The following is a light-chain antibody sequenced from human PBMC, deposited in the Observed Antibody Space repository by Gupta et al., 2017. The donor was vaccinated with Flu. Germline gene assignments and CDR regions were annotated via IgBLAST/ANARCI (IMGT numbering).Light chain of an antibody. V-gene: IGKV1-39*01. J-gene: IGKJ2*01. CDR2: GTS. CDR1: QSISSH. CDR3: QQSYGVPYT. Sequence: DIQMTQSPSSLSASVGDRVTITCRASQSISSHLNWYQQKPGRAPKLLIYGTSSLQSGVPSRFNGRGSGTEFSLTISSLQPEDFVTYYCQQSYGVPYTFGQGTKLEIK.